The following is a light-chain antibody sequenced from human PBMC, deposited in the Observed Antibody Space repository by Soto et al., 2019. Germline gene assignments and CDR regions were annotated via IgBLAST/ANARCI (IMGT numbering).Light chain of an antibody. CDR3: QQYGSSWT. V-gene: IGKV3-20*01. J-gene: IGKJ1*01. Sequence: EIGGTQAPGTLSLSPGERATLSCRASQSVSSSYLAWYQQKTGQAPRLLIYGASSRATGIPDRFSGSGSVTDFTLPISGLEPEDFAVYYCQQYGSSWTFGQGTKVKSN. CDR1: QSVSSSY. CDR2: GAS.